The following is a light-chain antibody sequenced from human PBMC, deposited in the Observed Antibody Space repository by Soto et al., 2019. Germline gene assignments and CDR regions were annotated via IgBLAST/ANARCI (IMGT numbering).Light chain of an antibody. J-gene: IGLJ1*01. CDR2: ANN. Sequence: QSALTQPPSVSGAPGQRVSISCTGSSSNIGAGYDVHWYQHLPGTAPKLLIYANNNRPSGVPDRFSGSKSGTSASLAITGLQAEDEADYYCQSYDSSLSVSYVFGTGTKVTVL. CDR1: SSNIGAGYD. CDR3: QSYDSSLSVSYV. V-gene: IGLV1-40*01.